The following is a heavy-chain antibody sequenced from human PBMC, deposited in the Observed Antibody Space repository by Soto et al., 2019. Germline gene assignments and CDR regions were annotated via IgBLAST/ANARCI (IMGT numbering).Heavy chain of an antibody. CDR1: GFTFSSYW. Sequence: GGSLRLSCAASGFTFSSYWMSWVRQAPGKGLEWVANIKQDGSEKYYVDSVKGRFTISRDNAKNSLYLQMNSLRAEDTAVYYCARGLVPADMQRYFQHWGQGTLVTVSS. CDR3: ARGLVPADMQRYFQH. D-gene: IGHD2-2*01. V-gene: IGHV3-7*01. J-gene: IGHJ1*01. CDR2: IKQDGSEK.